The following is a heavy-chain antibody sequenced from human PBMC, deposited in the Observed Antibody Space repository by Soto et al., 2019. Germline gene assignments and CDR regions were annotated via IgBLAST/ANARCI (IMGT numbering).Heavy chain of an antibody. D-gene: IGHD6-13*01. V-gene: IGHV3-73*01. CDR3: TTTSEYSSSWSYYYGMDV. J-gene: IGHJ6*02. Sequence: GGSLRLSCAASGFTFSGSAMHWVRQASGKGLEWVGRIRSKANSYATAYAASVKGRFTISRDDSKNTAYMQMNSLQTEDTAVYYCTTTSEYSSSWSYYYGMDVWGQGTTVTVSS. CDR2: IRSKANSYAT. CDR1: GFTFSGSA.